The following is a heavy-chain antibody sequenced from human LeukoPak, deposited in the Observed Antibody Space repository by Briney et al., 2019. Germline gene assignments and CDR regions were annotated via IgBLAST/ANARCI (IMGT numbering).Heavy chain of an antibody. CDR2: ISGSGGST. J-gene: IGHJ4*02. CDR3: AKDFGITGTGGAYFDY. Sequence: GGSLRLSCAASGFTFSSYAMNWVRQAPGKGLEWVSAISGSGGSTYYADSVKGRFTISRDNSKNTLYLQMNSLRAEDTAVYYCAKDFGITGTGGAYFDYWGQGTLITVSS. CDR1: GFTFSSYA. D-gene: IGHD1-20*01. V-gene: IGHV3-23*01.